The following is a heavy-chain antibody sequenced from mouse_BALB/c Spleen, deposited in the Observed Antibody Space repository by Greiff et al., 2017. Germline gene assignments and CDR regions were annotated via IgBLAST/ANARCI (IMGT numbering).Heavy chain of an antibody. V-gene: IGHV1S135*01. Sequence: VQLKESGPELMKPGASVKISCKASGYSFTSYYMHWVKQSHGKSLEWIGYIDPFNGGTSYNQKFKGKATLTVDKSSSTAYMHLSSLTSEDSAVYYCARDDYAPYWGQGTLVTVSA. J-gene: IGHJ3*01. D-gene: IGHD2-4*01. CDR2: IDPFNGGT. CDR1: GYSFTSYY. CDR3: ARDDYAPY.